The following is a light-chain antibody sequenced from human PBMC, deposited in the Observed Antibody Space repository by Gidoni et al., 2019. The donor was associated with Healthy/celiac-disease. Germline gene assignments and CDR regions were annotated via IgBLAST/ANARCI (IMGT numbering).Light chain of an antibody. CDR3: QQSYSTLMYT. Sequence: DIQMTQSPSSLSASLGDRVTITCRASQSISSYLNWYQQQPGKAPKLLIYAASSLQSRVPSRLSGSGSGTDFTLTISSLQPEDFATYYCQQSYSTLMYTFGQXTKLEIK. CDR2: AAS. V-gene: IGKV1-39*01. CDR1: QSISSY. J-gene: IGKJ2*01.